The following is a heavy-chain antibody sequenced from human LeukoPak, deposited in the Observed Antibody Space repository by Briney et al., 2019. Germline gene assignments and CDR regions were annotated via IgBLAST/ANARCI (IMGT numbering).Heavy chain of an antibody. CDR2: IGPTGSDR. V-gene: IGHV3-21*06. CDR1: GLTFSTSG. J-gene: IGHJ4*02. D-gene: IGHD1-14*01. CDR3: ATETNGRHYDY. Sequence: GGSLRLSCTASGLTFSTSGFNWVRQAPGQGLKWVASIGPTGSDRYHADSIKGRFTISRDNANNFLYLQMNSLRAEDTAVYYCATETNGRHYDYWGQGTLLTVSS.